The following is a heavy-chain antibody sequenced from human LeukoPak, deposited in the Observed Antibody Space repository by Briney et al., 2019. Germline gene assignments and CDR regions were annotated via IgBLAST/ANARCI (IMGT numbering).Heavy chain of an antibody. D-gene: IGHD3-16*02. V-gene: IGHV3-15*01. J-gene: IGHJ4*02. Sequence: GGSLRLSCAASGFTFSNAWMSWVRQAPGKGLAWVGRIKSKTDGGTTDYAAPVKGRFTISRDDSKNTLYLQMNSLKTEDTAVYYCTTGVMITFGGVIVFDYWGQGTLVAVSS. CDR2: IKSKTDGGTT. CDR3: TTGVMITFGGVIVFDY. CDR1: GFTFSNAW.